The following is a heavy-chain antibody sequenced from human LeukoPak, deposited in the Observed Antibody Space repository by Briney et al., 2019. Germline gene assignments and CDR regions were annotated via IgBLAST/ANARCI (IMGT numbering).Heavy chain of an antibody. V-gene: IGHV3-23*01. CDR1: GFTFSSYA. J-gene: IGHJ4*02. D-gene: IGHD3-9*01. Sequence: GGSLRLSCAASGFTFSSYAMSWVRQAPGKGLEWVSAISGSGGSTYYADSVKGRFTISRDNAKNSLYLQMNSLRAEDTAVYYCARVDYDVLTGYQNYFEYWGQGTLVTVSS. CDR3: ARVDYDVLTGYQNYFEY. CDR2: ISGSGGST.